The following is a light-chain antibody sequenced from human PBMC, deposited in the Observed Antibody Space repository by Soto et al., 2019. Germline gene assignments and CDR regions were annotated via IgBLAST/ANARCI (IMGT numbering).Light chain of an antibody. CDR3: QQYNSWPPIT. J-gene: IGKJ5*01. V-gene: IGKV3-15*01. CDR1: QSVSTN. CDR2: GAY. Sequence: EAVLTQSPATLSVSPGERATLSCRASQSVSTNFAWYQQRPGQAPRLVIYGAYTRATGIPARFSGGGSGTEFTLTISSLQSEDFAVYYCQQYNSWPPITCGQGTRLEIK.